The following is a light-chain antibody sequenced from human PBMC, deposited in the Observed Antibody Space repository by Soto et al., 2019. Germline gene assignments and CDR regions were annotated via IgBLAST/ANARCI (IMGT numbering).Light chain of an antibody. CDR3: CSYADSSTYVV. J-gene: IGLJ2*01. Sequence: QSALTQPASVSGSPGQSITISCTGTSSDVGSYNLVSWYQQHPGKAPKLMIYEVSNRPSGVSNRFSGSKSGNTASLTISGLQAEDEADYDCCSYADSSTYVVFGGGTKLTVL. CDR2: EVS. CDR1: SSDVGSYNL. V-gene: IGLV2-23*02.